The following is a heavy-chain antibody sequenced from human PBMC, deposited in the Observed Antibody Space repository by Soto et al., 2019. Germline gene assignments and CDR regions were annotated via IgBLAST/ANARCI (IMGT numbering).Heavy chain of an antibody. CDR3: AKGVPGIAVAGTGYFQH. D-gene: IGHD6-19*01. V-gene: IGHV3-23*01. CDR1: GFTFSSYA. Sequence: PGGSLRLSCAASGFTFSSYAMSWVSKAPGKGLEWVSGISGSGDSTYYADSVKGRFTISRDNSKNTLYLQMNSLRAEDTAVYYCAKGVPGIAVAGTGYFQHWGQGTLVTVSS. J-gene: IGHJ1*01. CDR2: ISGSGDST.